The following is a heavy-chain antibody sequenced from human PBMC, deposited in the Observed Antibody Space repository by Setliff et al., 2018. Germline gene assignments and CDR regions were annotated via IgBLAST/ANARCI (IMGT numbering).Heavy chain of an antibody. J-gene: IGHJ4*02. Sequence: ASVKVSCKASGYTFMSYDINWVRQATGQGLEWVGWMDPNSGNTAYGRKFQDRVTITRNTSISTAYMELSSLRSEDTAVYYCARGGVAAAGRKGVFEYWGQGTLVTVSS. CDR2: MDPNSGNT. D-gene: IGHD6-13*01. V-gene: IGHV1-8*03. CDR3: ARGGVAAAGRKGVFEY. CDR1: GYTFMSYD.